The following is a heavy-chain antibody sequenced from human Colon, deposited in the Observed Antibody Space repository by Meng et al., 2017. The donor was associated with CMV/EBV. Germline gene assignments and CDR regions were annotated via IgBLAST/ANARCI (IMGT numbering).Heavy chain of an antibody. V-gene: IGHV3-30*02. CDR3: AKARGSSTSCSDY. Sequence: GESLKISCAASRFTFSLYGMHWVRQAPGKGLEWVAFIHYDGSYKYYGDSVKGRFTISRDNSKNSLYLQMDSLRAEDTAFYYCAKARGSSTSCSDYWGQGTLVTISS. CDR2: IHYDGSYK. CDR1: RFTFSLYG. D-gene: IGHD2-2*01. J-gene: IGHJ4*02.